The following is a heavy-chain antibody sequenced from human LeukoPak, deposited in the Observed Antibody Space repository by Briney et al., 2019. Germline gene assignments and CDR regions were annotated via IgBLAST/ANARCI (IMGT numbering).Heavy chain of an antibody. V-gene: IGHV4-39*02. Sequence: SETLSLTCTVSGGSISSSSYYWGWIRQPPGKGLEWIGSIYYSGSTYYNPSLKSRVTISVDTSKNQFSLKLSSVTAADTAVYYCARDQNFWSGYWGYYYYYMDVWGKGTTVTVSS. CDR3: ARDQNFWSGYWGYYYYYMDV. D-gene: IGHD3-3*01. J-gene: IGHJ6*03. CDR1: GGSISSSSYY. CDR2: IYYSGST.